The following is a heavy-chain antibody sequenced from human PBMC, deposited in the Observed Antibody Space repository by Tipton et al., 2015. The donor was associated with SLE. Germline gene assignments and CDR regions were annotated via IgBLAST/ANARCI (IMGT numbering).Heavy chain of an antibody. D-gene: IGHD2-15*01. Sequence: GSLRLSCVASGFTFKNYNMNWIRQAPGKGLEWISHISTADTIYYADSVEGRFTVSRDNAKNSLFLHMASLREEDTAAYYCARGMGPPSYSTLFEFWGQGALVAVSS. V-gene: IGHV3-48*02. CDR3: ARGMGPPSYSTLFEF. CDR1: GFTFKNYN. CDR2: ISTADTI. J-gene: IGHJ4*02.